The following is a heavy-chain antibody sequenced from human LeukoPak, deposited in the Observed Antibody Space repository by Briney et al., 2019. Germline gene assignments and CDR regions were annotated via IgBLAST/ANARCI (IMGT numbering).Heavy chain of an antibody. CDR2: IGTTTSTI. V-gene: IGHV3-48*04. D-gene: IGHD2-2*01. CDR1: GCTLSSFG. J-gene: IGHJ4*02. CDR3: ARDRGYCRGTTCYAYYFDS. Sequence: GGSLRLSCAASGCTLSSFGMNWVRQAPGKGLEWVSYIGTTTSTIYYADSVKGRFTISRDNAKNSLYLQMNSLRAEDTAVYYCARDRGYCRGTTCYAYYFDSWGQGTLVTVSS.